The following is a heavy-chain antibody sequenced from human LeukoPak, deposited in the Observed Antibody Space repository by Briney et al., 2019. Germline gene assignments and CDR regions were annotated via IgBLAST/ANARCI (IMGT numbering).Heavy chain of an antibody. CDR2: IYYSGST. J-gene: IGHJ6*03. CDR1: GGSMSSSSYY. D-gene: IGHD4-17*01. Sequence: PSETLSLTCTVSGGSMSSSSYYWGWIRQPPGKGLEWIGSIYYSGSTYYNPSLKSRVTISVDTSKNQFSLKLSSVTAADTAVYYCARPQGFTTVTRSRNSAYYYMDVWGKGTTVTVSS. CDR3: ARPQGFTTVTRSRNSAYYYMDV. V-gene: IGHV4-39*01.